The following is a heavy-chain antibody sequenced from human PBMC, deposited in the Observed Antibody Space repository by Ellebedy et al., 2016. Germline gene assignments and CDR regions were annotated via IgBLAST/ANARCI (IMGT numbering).Heavy chain of an antibody. J-gene: IGHJ4*02. Sequence: SETLSLTCAVYGGSFSGYYWSWIRQPPGKGLEWIGEINHSGSTNYNPSLKSRVTISVDTSKNQFSLKLSSVTAADTAVYYCARETYYYDSSGYLIDYWGQGTLVTVSS. D-gene: IGHD3-22*01. CDR3: ARETYYYDSSGYLIDY. CDR1: GGSFSGYY. V-gene: IGHV4-34*01. CDR2: INHSGST.